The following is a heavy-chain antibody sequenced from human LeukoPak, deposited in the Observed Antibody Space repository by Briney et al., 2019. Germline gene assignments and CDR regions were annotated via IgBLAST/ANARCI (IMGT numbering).Heavy chain of an antibody. CDR2: INHSGST. CDR3: ARARVNYDFWSGYYRPSPYFDY. V-gene: IGHV4-34*01. J-gene: IGHJ4*02. D-gene: IGHD3-3*01. Sequence: PSETLSLTCAVYGGSFSGYYWSWIRQPPGKGLEWIGEINHSGSTNYNPSLKSRVTISVDTSKNQFSLKLSSVTAADTAVYYCARARVNYDFWSGYYRPSPYFDYWGQGTLVTVSS. CDR1: GGSFSGYY.